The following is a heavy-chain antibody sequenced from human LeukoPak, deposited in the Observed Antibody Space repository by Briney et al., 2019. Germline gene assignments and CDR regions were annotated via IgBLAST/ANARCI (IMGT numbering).Heavy chain of an antibody. Sequence: SETLSLTCAVYGGSFSVYYWSWIRQPPGKGLEWIGEINHSGSTNYNPSLKSRVTISVDTSKNQFSLKLSSVTAADTAVYYCARGYCSSTSCYNPEFDYWGQGTLVTVSS. V-gene: IGHV4-34*01. J-gene: IGHJ4*02. CDR2: INHSGST. CDR1: GGSFSVYY. D-gene: IGHD2-2*01. CDR3: ARGYCSSTSCYNPEFDY.